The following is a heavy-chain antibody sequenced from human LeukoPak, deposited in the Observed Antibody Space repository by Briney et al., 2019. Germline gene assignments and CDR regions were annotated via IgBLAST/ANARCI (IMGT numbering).Heavy chain of an antibody. CDR3: ASLRWYSRVIQH. D-gene: IGHD6-13*01. Sequence: PSETLSLTCTVSGGSISSSRDYWGWIRQPPGKGLEWIGSIYYSGSTYYNPSLKSRVTISVDTSKNQFSLKLSSVTAADTAVYYCASLRWYSRVIQHWGQGTLVTVSS. J-gene: IGHJ1*01. CDR2: IYYSGST. V-gene: IGHV4-39*07. CDR1: GGSISSSRDY.